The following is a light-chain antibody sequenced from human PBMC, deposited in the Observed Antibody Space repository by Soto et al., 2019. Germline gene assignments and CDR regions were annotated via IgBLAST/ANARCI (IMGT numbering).Light chain of an antibody. CDR1: QNIVRW. Sequence: ETQMTQSPSTLSASVGDRVIITCRASQNIVRWLAWYQQKPGKAPKLLIYKASTIESGVPSRFSGSGSGTEFTLTISSLQPDDFATYYCQEHNSYSRTFGQGTKVEIK. J-gene: IGKJ1*01. V-gene: IGKV1-5*03. CDR2: KAS. CDR3: QEHNSYSRT.